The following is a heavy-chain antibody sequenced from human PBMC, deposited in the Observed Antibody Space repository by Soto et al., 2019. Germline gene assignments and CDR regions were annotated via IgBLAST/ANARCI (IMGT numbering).Heavy chain of an antibody. J-gene: IGHJ4*02. Sequence: GGSLRLSCAASGFTFSTYAMSWARQAPGKGLEWVSTISGSGGCTYYADSVKGRFTISRDNSKNTLYLQMNSLRAEDAAVYYCAKETSHGDYELDFFDYWGQGTLVTVSS. CDR3: AKETSHGDYELDFFDY. V-gene: IGHV3-23*01. CDR1: GFTFSTYA. CDR2: ISGSGGCT. D-gene: IGHD4-17*01.